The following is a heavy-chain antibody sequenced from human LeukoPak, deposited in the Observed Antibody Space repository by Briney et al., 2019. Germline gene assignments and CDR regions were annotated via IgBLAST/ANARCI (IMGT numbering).Heavy chain of an antibody. V-gene: IGHV3-73*01. J-gene: IGHJ5*02. CDR2: IRSKANSYAT. D-gene: IGHD3-16*01. CDR3: TRTIEGLYEGPRFDP. CDR1: GFTFSGSA. Sequence: GGSLKLSCAASGFTFSGSAMHWVRQASGKGLEWVVRIRSKANSYATAYSASVKGRFTISRDDSQNTAYLQMNSLKTVDTAVYYCTRTIEGLYEGPRFDPWGQGTLVTVSS.